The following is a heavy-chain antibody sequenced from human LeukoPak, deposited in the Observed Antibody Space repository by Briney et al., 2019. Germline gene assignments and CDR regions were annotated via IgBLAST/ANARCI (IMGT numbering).Heavy chain of an antibody. D-gene: IGHD3-10*01. V-gene: IGHV1-69*13. J-gene: IGHJ4*02. CDR2: IIPIFGTA. Sequence: RASVKVSCKASGGTFSSYAISWVRQAPGQGLEWMGGIIPIFGTANYAQKFQGRVTITADESTSTAYMELSSLRSEDTAVYYCARDHGGYFDYWGQGTLVTVSS. CDR3: ARDHGGYFDY. CDR1: GGTFSSYA.